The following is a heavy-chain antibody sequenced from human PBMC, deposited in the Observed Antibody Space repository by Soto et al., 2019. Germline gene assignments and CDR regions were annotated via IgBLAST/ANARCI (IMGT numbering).Heavy chain of an antibody. J-gene: IGHJ4*02. CDR2: VSGYNDKT. D-gene: IGHD3-9*01. V-gene: IGHV1-18*04. CDR3: ARIFYPVDYFFQC. CDR1: GYSFTNHG. Sequence: AASVKVSCKASGYSFTNHGISWVRQAPGQGLEWVGWVSGYNDKTKSAQKFQGRVTMTTDTSTSTAYMELRSVRSDDTDVYYYARIFYPVDYFFQCCGQGTRVTPSS.